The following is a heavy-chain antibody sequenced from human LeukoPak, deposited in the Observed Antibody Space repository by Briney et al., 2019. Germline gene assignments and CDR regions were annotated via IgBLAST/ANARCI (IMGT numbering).Heavy chain of an antibody. J-gene: IGHJ4*02. CDR1: GGSISSSSYY. CDR2: IYYSGST. V-gene: IGHV4-39*07. D-gene: IGHD6-13*01. Sequence: SKTLSLTCTVSGGSISSSSYYWGWIRQPPGKGLEWIGSIYYSGSTYYNPSLESRVTISVDTSKNQFSLKLSSVTAADTAVYYCARVRVAAGSFDYWGQGTLVTVSS. CDR3: ARVRVAAGSFDY.